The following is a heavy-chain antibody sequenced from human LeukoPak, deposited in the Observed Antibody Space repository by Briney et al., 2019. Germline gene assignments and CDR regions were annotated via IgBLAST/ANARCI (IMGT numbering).Heavy chain of an antibody. V-gene: IGHV4-59*12. CDR1: GGSISSYY. Sequence: SETLSLTCTVSGGSISSYYWSWIRQPPGKGLEWIGYIYHSGSTYYNPSLKSRVTISVDRSKNQFSLKLSSVTAADTAVYYCARGRGSSSSGAFDIWGQGTMVTVSS. CDR2: IYHSGST. J-gene: IGHJ3*02. CDR3: ARGRGSSSSGAFDI. D-gene: IGHD6-6*01.